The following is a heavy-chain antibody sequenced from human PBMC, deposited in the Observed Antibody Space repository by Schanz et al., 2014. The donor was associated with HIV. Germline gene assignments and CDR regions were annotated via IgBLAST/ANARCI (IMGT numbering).Heavy chain of an antibody. Sequence: VQLVESGGGLVQPGKSLRLSCAASGFAFSSSWMHWVRQTPGKGLEWVAIISYDGSNKDYADSVKGRFTISRDKSKSTLYLQMNSLRAEDTAVYYCAKDLYSSSSVDYWGQGTLVTVSS. J-gene: IGHJ4*02. V-gene: IGHV3-30*18. CDR2: ISYDGSNK. D-gene: IGHD6-6*01. CDR1: GFAFSSSW. CDR3: AKDLYSSSSVDY.